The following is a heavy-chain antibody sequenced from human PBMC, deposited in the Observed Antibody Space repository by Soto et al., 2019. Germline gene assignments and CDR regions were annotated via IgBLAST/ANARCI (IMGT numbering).Heavy chain of an antibody. J-gene: IGHJ6*02. D-gene: IGHD2-15*01. CDR2: INTDGLS. V-gene: IGHV4-4*07. CDR1: GVSITSYY. CDR3: ARVPVAVAATEDYYGLDV. Sequence: QVQLEESGPGLVRPSETLSLTCSVSGVSITSYYWSWIRQSAGGGLEWMGRINTDGLSTYSPSFKSRITMSLDTSKNQVSLRLISVTAADTAVYFCARVPVAVAATEDYYGLDVWGQGTTVTVSS.